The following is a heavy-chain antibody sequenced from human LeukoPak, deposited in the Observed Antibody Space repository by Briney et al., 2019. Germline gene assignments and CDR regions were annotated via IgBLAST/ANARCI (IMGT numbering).Heavy chain of an antibody. D-gene: IGHD5-12*01. Sequence: GGSLRLSCAASGFTFSSYAMSWVRQAPGKGLEWVSSISGSGGNTYYADSVKGRFTISRDNSKNTLYMQMNSLRAEDTAVYYCAKDPAVATYQGDYFDYWGQGTLVTVSS. CDR1: GFTFSSYA. CDR2: ISGSGGNT. J-gene: IGHJ4*02. V-gene: IGHV3-23*01. CDR3: AKDPAVATYQGDYFDY.